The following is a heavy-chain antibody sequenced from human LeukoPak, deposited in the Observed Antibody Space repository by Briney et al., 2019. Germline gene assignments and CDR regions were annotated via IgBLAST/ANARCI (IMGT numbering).Heavy chain of an antibody. D-gene: IGHD6-13*01. V-gene: IGHV3-53*01. CDR1: GFTFSSYS. CDR2: IYSGGST. CDR3: AKVVRKAAAGPFDP. J-gene: IGHJ5*02. Sequence: PGGSLRLSCAASGFTFSSYSMNWVRQAPGKGLEWVSVIYSGGSTYYADSVKGRFTISRDNSKNTLYLQMNSLRAEDTAVYYCAKVVRKAAAGPFDPWGQGTLVTVSS.